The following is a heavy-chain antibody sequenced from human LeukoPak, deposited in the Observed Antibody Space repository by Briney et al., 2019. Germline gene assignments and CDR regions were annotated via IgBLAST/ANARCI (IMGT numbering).Heavy chain of an antibody. CDR2: ICNTGST. CDR1: GGSISSYC. J-gene: IGHJ4*02. V-gene: IGHV4-59*08. CDR3: ARRGFFDY. Sequence: PSETLSLTCTVSGGSISSYCWSWIRQPPGKGLEWIANICNTGSTNYNPSLKSRATISLDTSKNQFSLKLTSVTAADTAVYNCARRGFFDYWGQGTLVTVSS.